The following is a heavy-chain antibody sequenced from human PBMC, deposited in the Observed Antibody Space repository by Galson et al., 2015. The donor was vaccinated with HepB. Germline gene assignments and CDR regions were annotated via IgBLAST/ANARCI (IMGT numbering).Heavy chain of an antibody. CDR1: GYTFTNYA. V-gene: IGHV7-4-1*02. CDR2: INTNTGNP. J-gene: IGHJ6*02. D-gene: IGHD3-22*01. Sequence: SVKVSCKASGYTFTNYAMNWVRQAPGRGLEWLGWINTNTGNPTYAQGFTGRFVFSLDAPVNTAYLQISSLKAEDSAFYYCARVTSIYYYNSSYSYYYYGMDVWGQGTTVTVSS. CDR3: ARVTSIYYYNSSYSYYYYGMDV.